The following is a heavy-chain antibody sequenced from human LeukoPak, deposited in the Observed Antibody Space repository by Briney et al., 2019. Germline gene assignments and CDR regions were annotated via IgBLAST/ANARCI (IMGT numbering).Heavy chain of an antibody. V-gene: IGHV3-53*04. Sequence: GGSLRLSCAASGFTVSSNYMSWVRQAPGKGLEWVSVIYSGGSTYYADSVKGRFTISRHNSKNTLYLQMNSLRAEDTAVYYCARGVTTVRIYYDGMDVWGQGTTVTVSS. CDR2: IYSGGST. CDR3: ARGVTTVRIYYDGMDV. D-gene: IGHD4-17*01. J-gene: IGHJ6*02. CDR1: GFTVSSNY.